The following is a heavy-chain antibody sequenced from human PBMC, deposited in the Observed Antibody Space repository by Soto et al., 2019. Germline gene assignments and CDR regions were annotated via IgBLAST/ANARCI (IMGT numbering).Heavy chain of an antibody. CDR1: GGTFSSYA. J-gene: IGHJ5*02. Sequence: GASVKVSCKTSGGTFSSYAISWVRQAPGQGLEWMGVIIPIFSTTNYAQTFQGRVTITADESTSTAYMELSSLRSEDTAVYYCARGYSSSWSAQNWFDPWGQGTLVTVSS. CDR3: ARGYSSSWSAQNWFDP. V-gene: IGHV1-69*13. D-gene: IGHD6-13*01. CDR2: IIPIFSTT.